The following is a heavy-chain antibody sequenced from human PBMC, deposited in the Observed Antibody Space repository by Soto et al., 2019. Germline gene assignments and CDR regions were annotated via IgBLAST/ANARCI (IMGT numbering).Heavy chain of an antibody. Sequence: EVKLLESGGGLVQPGGSLRLSCAASGFTFSTNAMNWVRQAPGKGLEWVSSISNSAGNTYYADSAKGRLTISRDNSKNTLCLQMNSLRAEDTAVYYCARGLPIDYWGQGTLVTVSS. CDR3: ARGLPIDY. V-gene: IGHV3-23*01. CDR1: GFTFSTNA. CDR2: ISNSAGNT. J-gene: IGHJ4*02.